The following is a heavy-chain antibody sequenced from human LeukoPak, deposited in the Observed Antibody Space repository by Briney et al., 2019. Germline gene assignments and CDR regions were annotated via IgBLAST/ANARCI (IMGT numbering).Heavy chain of an antibody. CDR1: GFTFTSYA. D-gene: IGHD2-21*02. CDR3: AKSYCRGDCYRSRFDY. Sequence: GGSLRHSCAVSGFTFTSYAMSWVRQAPGKGLEWVSTISGSGGTTYYADSVKGRFTISRDNSKNTLYLQMNSLRAEDTALYYCAKSYCRGDCYRSRFDYSGQGTLVTVSS. J-gene: IGHJ4*02. V-gene: IGHV3-23*01. CDR2: ISGSGGTT.